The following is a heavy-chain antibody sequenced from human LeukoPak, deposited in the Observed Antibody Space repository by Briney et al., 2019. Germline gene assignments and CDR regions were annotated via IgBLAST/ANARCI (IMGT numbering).Heavy chain of an antibody. CDR2: INHSGST. Sequence: PSETLSLTCAVYSGSFSGYYWSWIRQPPGKGLEWIGKINHSGSTNYNPSLKSRVTISVDTSKNQFSLKLSSVTAADTAVYYCARGRGDSSGYYLPFDYWGQGTLVTVSS. V-gene: IGHV4-34*01. CDR1: SGSFSGYY. CDR3: ARGRGDSSGYYLPFDY. J-gene: IGHJ4*02. D-gene: IGHD3-22*01.